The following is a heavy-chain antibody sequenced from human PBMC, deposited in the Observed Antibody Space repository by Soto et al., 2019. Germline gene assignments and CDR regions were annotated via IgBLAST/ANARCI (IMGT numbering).Heavy chain of an antibody. D-gene: IGHD2-2*01. Sequence: PGESLKISCKGSGYSFTNYWIGWVRQMPGKGLEWMGIIYPGDSDTRYSPSFQGQVTISADKSISIAFLQWSSLKASDTAMYYCVRQIDCSSTSCYHGDGPHYYGLDVWGQGTTVTLSS. CDR2: IYPGDSDT. V-gene: IGHV5-51*01. CDR1: GYSFTNYW. J-gene: IGHJ6*02. CDR3: VRQIDCSSTSCYHGDGPHYYGLDV.